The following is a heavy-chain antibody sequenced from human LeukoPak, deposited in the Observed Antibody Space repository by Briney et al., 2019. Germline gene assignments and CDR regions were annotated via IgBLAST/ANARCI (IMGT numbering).Heavy chain of an antibody. J-gene: IGHJ4*02. CDR3: ARAGILTGHSFDY. Sequence: GGSLRLSCAASGFAFSRYWMHWVRQAPGTGLVWVSRVNGDGSTTTYADSVKGRFTISRDNAKNTLYLQMNSLRAEDTAVYYCARAGILTGHSFDYWGQGTLVTVSS. CDR1: GFAFSRYW. D-gene: IGHD3-9*01. CDR2: VNGDGSTT. V-gene: IGHV3-74*01.